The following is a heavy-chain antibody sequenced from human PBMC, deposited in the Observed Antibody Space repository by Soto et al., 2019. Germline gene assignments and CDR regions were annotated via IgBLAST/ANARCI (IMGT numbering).Heavy chain of an antibody. J-gene: IGHJ4*02. D-gene: IGHD2-2*02. CDR3: ARERPGIPFDY. V-gene: IGHV3-48*02. CDR1: GFTFSNYN. CDR2: ITTTGGTT. Sequence: GGSLRLSCGASGFTFSNYNMNWVRQAPGKGLEWVSYITTTGGTTLYADSVKGRFTISRDNAKSSLFLQMNSLRNEDTAVYYCARERPGIPFDYWGQGTLVTVSS.